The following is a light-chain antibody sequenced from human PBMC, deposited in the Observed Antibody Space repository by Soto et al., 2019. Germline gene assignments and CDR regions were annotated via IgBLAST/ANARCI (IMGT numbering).Light chain of an antibody. CDR1: QSVRSSY. CDR3: QQNGGSGLT. V-gene: IGKV3-20*01. J-gene: IGKJ4*01. CDR2: GAS. Sequence: EIVLTQSPGTLSLSPGERATLSCGASQSVRSSYLAWYQQKPGQAPRLLIYGASSRATGIPDRFSGSGSGTDFTLTISRLEPEDFAVYYCQQNGGSGLTFGGGTKVEIK.